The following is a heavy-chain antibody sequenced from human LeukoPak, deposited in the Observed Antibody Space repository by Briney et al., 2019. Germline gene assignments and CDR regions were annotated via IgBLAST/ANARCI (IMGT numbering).Heavy chain of an antibody. CDR1: GFTFSSYG. V-gene: IGHV3-30*18. CDR2: ISYDGRNK. CDR3: AKDRGPRGIVVVITRPQDLAYAFDI. J-gene: IGHJ3*02. Sequence: GGSLRLSCAASGFTFSSYGMHWVRQAPGKGLEWVAVISYDGRNKYYADSVKGRFTISRDNSKNTLYLQMNSLRAEDTAVYYCAKDRGPRGIVVVITRPQDLAYAFDIWGQGTMVTVSS. D-gene: IGHD3-22*01.